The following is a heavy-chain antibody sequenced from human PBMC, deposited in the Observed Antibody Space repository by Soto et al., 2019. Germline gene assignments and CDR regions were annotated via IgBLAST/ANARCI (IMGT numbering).Heavy chain of an antibody. J-gene: IGHJ4*02. CDR3: ARDCGYSAYDLNSGLHY. V-gene: IGHV4-59*01. D-gene: IGHD5-12*01. CDR1: DGSISSDY. Sequence: TVTLALTFTVPDGSISSDYWSWIRQPPGKGLEWIGYIYYSGSTNYNPSLKSRVTISVDTSKNQFSLKLNSVTAADTAVYYCARDCGYSAYDLNSGLHYRGQGIQVTV. CDR2: IYYSGST.